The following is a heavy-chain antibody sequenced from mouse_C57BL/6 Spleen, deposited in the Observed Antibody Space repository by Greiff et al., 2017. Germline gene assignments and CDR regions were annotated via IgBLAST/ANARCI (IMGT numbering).Heavy chain of an antibody. CDR3: ARGGLGRGYFDY. D-gene: IGHD4-1*01. V-gene: IGHV5-4*03. Sequence: DVMLVESGGGLVKPGGSLKLSCAASGFTFSSYAMSWVRQTPEKRLEWVATISDGGSSTYYPDNVKGRFTISRDNAKNNLYLQMSHLKSEDTAMYYCARGGLGRGYFDYWGQGTTLTVSS. CDR1: GFTFSSYA. CDR2: ISDGGSST. J-gene: IGHJ2*01.